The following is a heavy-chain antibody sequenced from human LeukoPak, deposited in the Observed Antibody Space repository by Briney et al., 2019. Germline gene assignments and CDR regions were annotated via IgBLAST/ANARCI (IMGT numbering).Heavy chain of an antibody. D-gene: IGHD6-19*01. J-gene: IGHJ4*02. V-gene: IGHV3-21*04. CDR1: GFPFSSYS. CDR2: ISSSSSYI. CDR3: ASRSSGWSIDY. Sequence: GGSRRLSCAASGFPFSSYSMNWVRQAPAKGLEWVASISSSSSYIYYTDSVMGRFTISRNNAKNSLYLQMTSLRSDDTAVYYCASRSSGWSIDYWGQGTLVTVSS.